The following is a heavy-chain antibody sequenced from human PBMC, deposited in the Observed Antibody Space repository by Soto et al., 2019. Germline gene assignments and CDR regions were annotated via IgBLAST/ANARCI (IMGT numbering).Heavy chain of an antibody. D-gene: IGHD4-17*01. J-gene: IGHJ4*02. CDR1: GFTFSSYG. Sequence: PGGSLRLSCAASGFTFSSYGMHWVRQAPGKGLEWVAVISYDGSNKYYADSVKGRFTISRDNSKNTLYLQMNSLRAEDTAVYYCAKKEAIYGDYGDYFDYWGQGTLVTVSS. V-gene: IGHV3-30*18. CDR2: ISYDGSNK. CDR3: AKKEAIYGDYGDYFDY.